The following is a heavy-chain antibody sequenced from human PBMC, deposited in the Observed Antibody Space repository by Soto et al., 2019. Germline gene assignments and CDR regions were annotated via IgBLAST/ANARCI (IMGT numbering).Heavy chain of an antibody. V-gene: IGHV4-59*01. Sequence: QVQLQESGPGLVKPSETLSLTCTVSGGSISSYYWSWIRQPPGKGLEWIGCIYYSGSTNYNPSLKSRVTISVDTSKNQFSLNLRSVTAADTAVYSCARRRWLQLIYFDYWGQGTLVTVSS. CDR3: ARRRWLQLIYFDY. D-gene: IGHD5-12*01. CDR2: IYYSGST. CDR1: GGSISSYY. J-gene: IGHJ4*02.